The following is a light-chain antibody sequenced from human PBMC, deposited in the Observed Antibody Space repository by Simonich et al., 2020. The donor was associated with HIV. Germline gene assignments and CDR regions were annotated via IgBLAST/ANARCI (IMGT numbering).Light chain of an antibody. CDR1: QTVSSN. J-gene: IGKJ4*01. V-gene: IGKV3-15*01. CDR3: QQYYSTPT. CDR2: AAS. Sequence: EIVLTQSPATLSVSPGERATLSCRASQTVSSNLAWYQQKPGQAPRLLVYAASTRATGIPARFSGSGSGTHFTLTISRLEPEDFAVYYCQQYYSTPTFGGGTKVEIK.